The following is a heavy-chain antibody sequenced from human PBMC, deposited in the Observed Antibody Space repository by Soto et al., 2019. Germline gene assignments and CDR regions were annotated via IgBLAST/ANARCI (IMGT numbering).Heavy chain of an antibody. Sequence: QVQLQQWGAGLLKPSETLSLTCAVYGGSFSGYYWSWIRQPPGKGLEWIGEINHSGSTNYNPSLKSRVTISVDTSKNQFSLKLSSVTAADTAVYYCARGYYDFWSGYYTLYDFDYWGQGTLVTVSS. CDR1: GGSFSGYY. CDR3: ARGYYDFWSGYYTLYDFDY. D-gene: IGHD3-3*01. CDR2: INHSGST. V-gene: IGHV4-34*01. J-gene: IGHJ4*02.